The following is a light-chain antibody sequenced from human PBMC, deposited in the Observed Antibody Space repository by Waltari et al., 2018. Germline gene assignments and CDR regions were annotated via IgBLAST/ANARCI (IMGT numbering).Light chain of an antibody. CDR2: GAS. CDR1: QSVSSN. J-gene: IGKJ4*01. CDR3: QQYNNWPLT. V-gene: IGKV3-15*01. Sequence: EIVMTQSPATLSVSPGERAPLSCRASQSVSSNLAWYQHQPGLAPRLLIYGASTRATGIPARFSGSGSGTEFTLTISSLQSEDFAVYYCQQYNNWPLTFGGGTKVEIK.